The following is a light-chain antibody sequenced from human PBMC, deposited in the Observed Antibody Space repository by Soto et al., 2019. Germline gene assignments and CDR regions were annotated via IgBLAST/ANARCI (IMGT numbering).Light chain of an antibody. J-gene: IGKJ1*01. CDR1: QSITTW. CDR3: QQYNSYSWT. V-gene: IGKV1-5*01. Sequence: MHITHSPATVSAYFEYRVTITCRASQSITTWLAWYQQRPGKAPKLLIYDASSLESGVPSRFSGSGSGTEFTLTISSLQPDDFATYYCQQYNSYSWTFGQGTKVDIK. CDR2: DAS.